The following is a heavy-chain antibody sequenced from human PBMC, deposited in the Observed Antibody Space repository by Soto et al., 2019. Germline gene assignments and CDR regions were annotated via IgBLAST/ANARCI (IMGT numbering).Heavy chain of an antibody. CDR3: ARRGQLSDYYYYYGMDV. CDR1: GGSISSGGYY. Sequence: PSETLSLTCTVSGGSISSGGYYWSWIRQHPGKGLEWIGYIYYSGSTYYNPSLKSRVTISVDTSKNQFSLKLSSVTAADTAVYYCARRGQLSDYYYYYGMDVWGQGTTVTVS. V-gene: IGHV4-31*03. CDR2: IYYSGST. J-gene: IGHJ6*02. D-gene: IGHD6-6*01.